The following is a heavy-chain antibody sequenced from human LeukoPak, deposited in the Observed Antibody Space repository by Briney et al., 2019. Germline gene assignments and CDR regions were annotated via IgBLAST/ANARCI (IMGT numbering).Heavy chain of an antibody. V-gene: IGHV3-30*02. CDR1: GFTFSSYG. D-gene: IGHD3-16*01. CDR3: ANDYIWGTYVPLPFDY. CDR2: IRYEGSNK. J-gene: IGHJ4*02. Sequence: GGSLRLSCAASGFTFSSYGMHWVRQAPGKGLEWVSFIRYEGSNKYYADSVKGRFTISRDNSKNTLYLQMNSLRAEDTTVYYCANDYIWGTYVPLPFDYWGQGTLVTVSS.